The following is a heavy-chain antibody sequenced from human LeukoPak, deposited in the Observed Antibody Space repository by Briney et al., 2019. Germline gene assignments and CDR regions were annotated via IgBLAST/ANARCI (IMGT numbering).Heavy chain of an antibody. D-gene: IGHD1-26*01. CDR2: INHSGST. CDR1: GGSFSGYY. V-gene: IGHV4-34*01. J-gene: IGHJ4*02. CDR3: ARVVYLSRPYSGSYYSREYFDY. Sequence: SETLSLTCAVYGGSFSGYYWSWIRQPPGKGLEWIGEINHSGSTNYNPSLKSRVTISVDTSKNQFSLKLSSVTAADTAVYYCARVVYLSRPYSGSYYSREYFDYWGQGTLVTVSS.